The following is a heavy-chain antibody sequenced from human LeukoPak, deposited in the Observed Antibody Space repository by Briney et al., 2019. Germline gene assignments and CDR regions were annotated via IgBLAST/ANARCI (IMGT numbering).Heavy chain of an antibody. V-gene: IGHV3-23*01. D-gene: IGHD3-22*01. CDR1: GFTFTNYV. CDR2: ISGSADAT. J-gene: IGHJ4*02. Sequence: GGSLRLSCAASGFTFTNYVMNWARQAPGKGLEWVSVISGSADATHYADFVKGRFTISRDNSRNTLYMQLNSLRAEDTAVYYCASQMFYDSSGYFDHWGQGALVTVSS. CDR3: ASQMFYDSSGYFDH.